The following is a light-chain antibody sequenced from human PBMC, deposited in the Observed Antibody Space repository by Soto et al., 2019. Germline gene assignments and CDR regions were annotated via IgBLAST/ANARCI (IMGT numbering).Light chain of an antibody. V-gene: IGKV3-11*01. CDR3: QQRNVWPPIT. Sequence: EIVLAQSPATLSLSPGERATLSSRASQSIHTSLAWYQQKSGKPPRLVIYDSTLRANGVPDRFGGSRSGTEFTLTINSLEPEDFAVYYCQQRNVWPPITFGQGTRLEI. CDR2: DST. CDR1: QSIHTS. J-gene: IGKJ5*01.